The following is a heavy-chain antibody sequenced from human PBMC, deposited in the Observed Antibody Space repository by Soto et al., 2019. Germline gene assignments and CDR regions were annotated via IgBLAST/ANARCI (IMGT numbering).Heavy chain of an antibody. CDR2: ISGSGGST. CDR3: AKEGRLSTLTSSSDAFDI. D-gene: IGHD4-17*01. CDR1: GFTFSSYA. V-gene: IGHV3-23*01. Sequence: GGSLRLSCAASGFTFSSYAMSWVRQAPGKGLEWVSAISGSGGSTYYADSVKGRFTISRDNSKNTLYLQMNSLRAEDTAVYYCAKEGRLSTLTSSSDAFDIWGQGTMVTVSS. J-gene: IGHJ3*02.